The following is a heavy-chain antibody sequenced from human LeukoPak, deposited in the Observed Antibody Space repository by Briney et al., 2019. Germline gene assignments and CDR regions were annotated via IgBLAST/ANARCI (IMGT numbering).Heavy chain of an antibody. CDR3: AKDSMVCFDY. D-gene: IGHD3-10*01. CDR2: ISGSGGST. Sequence: PGGSLRLSCAASGFTFSSYAMSWVRQAPGKGLEWVSAISGSGGSTYYADSAKGRFIISRDNSKNTLYLQMNSLRAEDTAVYYCAKDSMVCFDYWGQGTLVTVSS. J-gene: IGHJ4*02. V-gene: IGHV3-23*01. CDR1: GFTFSSYA.